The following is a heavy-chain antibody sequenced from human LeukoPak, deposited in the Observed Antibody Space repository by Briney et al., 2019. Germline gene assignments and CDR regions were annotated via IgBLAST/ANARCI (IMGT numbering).Heavy chain of an antibody. CDR2: IWYDGSNK. J-gene: IGHJ4*02. CDR3: ARDLEHYSSGSSYFDY. D-gene: IGHD3-10*01. CDR1: GFMFSRYG. Sequence: GGSLRLSCAASGFMFSRYGMHWVRQAPGKGLEWVAVIWYDGSNKYYADSVKGRFTISKDNSKNMVYLEMSSLRAEDTAVYYCARDLEHYSSGSSYFDYWGQGTLVTVSS. V-gene: IGHV3-33*01.